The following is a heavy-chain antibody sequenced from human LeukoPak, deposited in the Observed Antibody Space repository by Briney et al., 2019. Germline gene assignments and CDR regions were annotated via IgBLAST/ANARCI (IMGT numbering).Heavy chain of an antibody. CDR1: GYTFTAYY. D-gene: IGHD3-10*01. Sequence: GDSVKVSCKASGYTFTAYYMHWVRQAPGQGLEWMGWINPNSGGTKYAQKFQGRVTMTRDTSISTAYMELSRLRSDDTAMYYCAPGGAIDYWGQGTLVTVSS. CDR3: APGGAIDY. J-gene: IGHJ4*02. CDR2: INPNSGGT. V-gene: IGHV1-2*02.